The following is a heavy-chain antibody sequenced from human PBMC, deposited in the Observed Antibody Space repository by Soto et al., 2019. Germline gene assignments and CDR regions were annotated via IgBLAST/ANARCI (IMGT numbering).Heavy chain of an antibody. CDR2: ISGSGDTT. CDR1: GFTFNTYA. J-gene: IGHJ4*02. D-gene: IGHD6-13*01. CDR3: AAGLYFFDY. Sequence: GGSLRLSCAASGFTFNTYAMSWVRQAPGKGLEWVSIISGSGDTTFYADSVKGRFTISRDNSKNTLYLQMNSLRSEDTAVYYCAAGLYFFDYCGQGTLVTVSS. V-gene: IGHV3-23*01.